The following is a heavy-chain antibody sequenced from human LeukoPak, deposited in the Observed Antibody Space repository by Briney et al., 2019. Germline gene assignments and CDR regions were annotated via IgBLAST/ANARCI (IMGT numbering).Heavy chain of an antibody. CDR1: GGSISSGSYY. V-gene: IGHV4-61*02. CDR3: ASLVTKYGSGSYYFDY. D-gene: IGHD3-10*01. Sequence: SETLSLTCTVSGGSISSGSYYWSWIRQPAGKGLEWIGRIYTSGSINYNPSLESRVTISVDTSKNQFSLKLSSVTAADTAVYYCASLVTKYGSGSYYFDYWGQGTLVTVSS. CDR2: IYTSGSI. J-gene: IGHJ4*02.